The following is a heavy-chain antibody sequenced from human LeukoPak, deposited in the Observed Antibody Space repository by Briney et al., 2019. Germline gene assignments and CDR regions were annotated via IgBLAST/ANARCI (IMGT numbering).Heavy chain of an antibody. CDR1: GFTFSSYS. CDR2: ISSSSSYI. J-gene: IGHJ4*02. CDR3: AKENWVYNWKYDSSGSGINY. D-gene: IGHD3-22*01. Sequence: GGSLRLSCAASGFTFSSYSMNWVRQAPGKGLEWVSSISSSSSYIYYADSVKGRFTISRDNSKNTLYLQMNSLRAEDTAVYYCAKENWVYNWKYDSSGSGINYWGQGTLVTVSS. V-gene: IGHV3-21*04.